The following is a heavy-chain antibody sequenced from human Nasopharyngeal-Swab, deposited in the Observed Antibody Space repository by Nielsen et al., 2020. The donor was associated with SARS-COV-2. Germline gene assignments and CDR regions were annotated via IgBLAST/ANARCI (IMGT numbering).Heavy chain of an antibody. D-gene: IGHD1-1*01. CDR3: ATDGSQRALHH. Sequence: GESLKISCAASGFTVISTYMSWVRQAPGKGLEWVSGIGSGGNKNYADSVKGRFTISRDNSKNTVYLQMNGLRGDDTAVYYCATDGSQRALHHWGQGTLVTVS. CDR2: IGSGGNK. J-gene: IGHJ1*01. V-gene: IGHV3-53*01. CDR1: GFTVISTY.